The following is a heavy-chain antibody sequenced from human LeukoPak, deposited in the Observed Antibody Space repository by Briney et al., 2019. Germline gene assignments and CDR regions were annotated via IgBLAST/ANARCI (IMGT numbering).Heavy chain of an antibody. D-gene: IGHD3-22*01. CDR1: GGSFSGYY. V-gene: IGHV4-34*01. J-gene: IGHJ1*01. CDR2: INHSGST. Sequence: PSETLSLTCAVYGGSFSGYYWSWIRQPPGKWLEWIGEINHSGSTNYNPSLKSRVTISVDTSKNQFSLKLSSVTAADTALYYCAREGYYDSSGYYGAEYFQHWGQGTLVTVSS. CDR3: AREGYYDSSGYYGAEYFQH.